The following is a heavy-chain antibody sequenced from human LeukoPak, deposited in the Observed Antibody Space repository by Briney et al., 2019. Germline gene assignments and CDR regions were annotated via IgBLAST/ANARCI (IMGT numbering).Heavy chain of an antibody. CDR2: INPNSGGT. Sequence: ASVKVSCKASGYTFTGYYMHWVRQAPGQGLEWMGWINPNSGGTNYAQKFQGRVTMTRDTSISTAYMELSRLRSDDTAVYYCARVFGAYYYDSSGQGLWDYWGQGTLVTVSS. CDR1: GYTFTGYY. J-gene: IGHJ4*02. V-gene: IGHV1-2*02. D-gene: IGHD3-22*01. CDR3: ARVFGAYYYDSSGQGLWDY.